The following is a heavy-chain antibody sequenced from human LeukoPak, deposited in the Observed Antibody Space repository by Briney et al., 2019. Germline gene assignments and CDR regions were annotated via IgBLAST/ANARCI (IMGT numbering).Heavy chain of an antibody. CDR1: GFTFGDYY. V-gene: IGHV3-11*04. CDR3: ARDLAYCGGDCYNWSVDY. Sequence: GGSLRLSCAASGFTFGDYYMSWIRQAPGKGLEWLSYITFSSKTIYYADSVKGRFTISRDNAKNSLYLQMNSLRAEDTAVYYCARDLAYCGGDCYNWSVDYWGQGTLVTVSS. J-gene: IGHJ4*02. CDR2: ITFSSKTI. D-gene: IGHD2-21*02.